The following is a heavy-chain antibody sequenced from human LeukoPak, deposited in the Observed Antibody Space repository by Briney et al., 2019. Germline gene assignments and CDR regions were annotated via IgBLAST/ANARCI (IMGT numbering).Heavy chain of an antibody. V-gene: IGHV3-30*04. Sequence: GRSLRLSCAASGFTFSSYAMHWVRQAPGKGLEWVAVISYDGSNKYYADSVKGRFTISRDNSKNTLYLQMNSLRAEDTAVYYCARDRLDGGYDAIDYWGQGTLVTVSS. D-gene: IGHD5-12*01. CDR3: ARDRLDGGYDAIDY. CDR2: ISYDGSNK. CDR1: GFTFSSYA. J-gene: IGHJ4*02.